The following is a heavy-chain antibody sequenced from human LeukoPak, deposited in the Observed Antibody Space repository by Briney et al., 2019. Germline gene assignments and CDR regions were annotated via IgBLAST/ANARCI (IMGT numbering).Heavy chain of an antibody. Sequence: SETLSLTCAVYGGSFSGYYWSWICQPPGKGLEWIGEINHSGSTNYNPSLKSRVTISVDTSKNQFSLKLSSVTAADTAVYYCARGLKYYYDSSGYYSSDRTYYFDYWGQGTLVTVSS. CDR1: GGSFSGYY. V-gene: IGHV4-34*01. J-gene: IGHJ4*02. CDR3: ARGLKYYYDSSGYYSSDRTYYFDY. D-gene: IGHD3-22*01. CDR2: INHSGST.